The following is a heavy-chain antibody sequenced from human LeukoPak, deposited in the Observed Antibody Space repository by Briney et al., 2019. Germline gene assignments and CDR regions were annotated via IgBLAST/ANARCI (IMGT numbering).Heavy chain of an antibody. D-gene: IGHD6-19*01. CDR1: GFTLRSSG. Sequence: PGGSLRLSCAASGFTLRSSGMHWVRQLPGQALEGVATLSFDGSSTFYADSVKGRFTISRDTSNNTLWLEMNSLRPEDTARYHCSRSPEWHWLSHFDFWGRGTLVTVSS. V-gene: IGHV3-30*03. CDR3: SRSPEWHWLSHFDF. CDR2: LSFDGSST. J-gene: IGHJ4*02.